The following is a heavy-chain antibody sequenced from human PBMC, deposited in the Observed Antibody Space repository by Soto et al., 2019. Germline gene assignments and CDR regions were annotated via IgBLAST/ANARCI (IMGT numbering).Heavy chain of an antibody. CDR1: GYSFTIYW. J-gene: IGHJ6*02. V-gene: IGHV5-51*01. Sequence: PGESLKISCKGSGYSFTIYWIGWVRQMPGKGLEWMGIIYPGDSDTRYSPSFQGQVTISADKSISTAYLQWSSLKASDTAMYYCARRAAYGSYGMDVWGQGTTVTVSS. D-gene: IGHD3-10*01. CDR2: IYPGDSDT. CDR3: ARRAAYGSYGMDV.